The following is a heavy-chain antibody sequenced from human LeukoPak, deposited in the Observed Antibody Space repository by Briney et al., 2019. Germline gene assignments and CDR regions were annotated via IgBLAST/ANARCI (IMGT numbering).Heavy chain of an antibody. J-gene: IGHJ6*02. CDR1: GGSISSYY. CDR3: ARGYTAMSRNYYYGMDV. CDR2: VYDSGAT. Sequence: PSETLSLTCTVSGGSISSYYWSWIRQPPGKGLEWIGYVYDSGATNYNPSLKSRLTISVDTSKNQFSLKLRSVTAADTAVYYCARGYTAMSRNYYYGMDVWGQGTTVTVSS. V-gene: IGHV4-59*01. D-gene: IGHD5-18*01.